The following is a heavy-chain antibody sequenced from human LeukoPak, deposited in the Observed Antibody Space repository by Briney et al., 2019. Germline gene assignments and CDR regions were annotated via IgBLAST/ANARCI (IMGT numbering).Heavy chain of an antibody. CDR1: GGSISSGGYY. CDR2: IYHSGST. V-gene: IGHV4-30-2*01. CDR3: ARDLDASGWSFDY. D-gene: IGHD6-19*01. Sequence: SETLSLTCTVSGGSISSGGYYWSWIRQPPGKGLEWIGYIYHSGSTYYNPSLKSRVTISVDTSKNQFSLKLSSVTAADTAVYYCARDLDASGWSFDYWGQGTLVTVSS. J-gene: IGHJ4*02.